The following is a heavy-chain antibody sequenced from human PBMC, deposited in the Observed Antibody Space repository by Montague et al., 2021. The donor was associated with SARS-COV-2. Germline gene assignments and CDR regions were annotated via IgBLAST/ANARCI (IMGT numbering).Heavy chain of an antibody. CDR2: MRLSGDS. D-gene: IGHD3-10*01. CDR1: GGSISSYY. Sequence: SETLSLTCTVSGGSISSYYWSWIRQPPGKGLEWIGYMRLSGDSXXXPSXXXRVSISIDTTKNQFSLKPNSVTAADTAVYYCARDRGLGVAENFDCWGQGTLVTVSS. J-gene: IGHJ4*02. V-gene: IGHV4-4*09. CDR3: ARDRGLGVAENFDC.